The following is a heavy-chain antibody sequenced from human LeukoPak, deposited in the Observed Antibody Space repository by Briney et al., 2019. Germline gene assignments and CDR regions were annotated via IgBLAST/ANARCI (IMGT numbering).Heavy chain of an antibody. CDR2: IIPIFGTA. V-gene: IGHV1-69*01. Sequence: ASVKVSCKASGGTFSSYAISWVRQAPGQGLEWMGGIIPIFGTANYAQKFQGRVTITADESTSTAYMELGSLRSEDTAVYYCAGVYSGSWYSNWYFDLWGRGTLVTVSS. CDR1: GGTFSSYA. J-gene: IGHJ2*01. D-gene: IGHD6-13*01. CDR3: AGVYSGSWYSNWYFDL.